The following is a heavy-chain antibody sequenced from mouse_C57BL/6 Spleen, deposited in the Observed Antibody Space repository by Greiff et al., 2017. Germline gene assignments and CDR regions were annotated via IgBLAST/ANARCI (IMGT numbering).Heavy chain of an antibody. J-gene: IGHJ2*01. CDR1: GFNIKDYS. D-gene: IGHD1-1*01. Sequence: EVQLQQSGAELVKPGASVKLSCTASGFNIKDYSMHWVKQRTEQGLEWIGRIDPEDGETKYAPKFQGKATITADTSSNTAYLQISSLTSEDTAVYDGASIRLYYYGYYFDYWGQGTTLTVSS. V-gene: IGHV14-2*01. CDR3: ASIRLYYYGYYFDY. CDR2: IDPEDGET.